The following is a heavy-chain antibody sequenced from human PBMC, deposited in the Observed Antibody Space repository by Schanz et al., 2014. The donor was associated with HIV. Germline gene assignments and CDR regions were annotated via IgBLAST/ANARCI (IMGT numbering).Heavy chain of an antibody. V-gene: IGHV3-23*01. D-gene: IGHD1-26*01. CDR1: GFSFSRYA. CDR3: AREREESIAYYYYGMDV. Sequence: EVQLLDSGGGLVQPGGSLRVSCAASGFSFSRYAMNWVRQAPGKGLQWVSTISGSGDRTYYAESVRGRVTISRDNSKNSLYLQMSNLRAEDTAVYYCAREREESIAYYYYGMDVWGQGTAVTVSS. CDR2: ISGSGDRT. J-gene: IGHJ6*02.